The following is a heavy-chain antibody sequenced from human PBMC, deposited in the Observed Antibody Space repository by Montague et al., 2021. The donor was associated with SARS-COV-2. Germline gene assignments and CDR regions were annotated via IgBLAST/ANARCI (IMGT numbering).Heavy chain of an antibody. V-gene: IGHV4-59*01. J-gene: IGHJ6*03. CDR3: ARGPDHYDFWSGYYYYYMDV. Sequence: SETLSLTCTVSGGSISSYYWSWIRQPPGKGLEWIGYIYYSGSTNYNPSLRSRVTISVDTSKNQFSLKLCPVTAADTAVYYCARGPDHYDFWSGYYYYYMDVWGKGTTVTVSS. CDR2: IYYSGST. CDR1: GGSISSYY. D-gene: IGHD3-3*01.